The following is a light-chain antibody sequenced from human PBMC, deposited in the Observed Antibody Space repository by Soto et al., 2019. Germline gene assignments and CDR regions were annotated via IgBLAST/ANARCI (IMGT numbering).Light chain of an antibody. CDR1: SSDVGGYDY. CDR3: SSYTGGNPSYV. Sequence: QSALTQPPSASGSPGQSVTISCTGTSSDVGGYDYVSWYQQHPGKAPKLMIYEVTIRPSGVSDRFSGSKSGNTASMTVSGIPAEDEADYYCSSYTGGNPSYVFGTGTKLTVL. V-gene: IGLV2-8*01. CDR2: EVT. J-gene: IGLJ1*01.